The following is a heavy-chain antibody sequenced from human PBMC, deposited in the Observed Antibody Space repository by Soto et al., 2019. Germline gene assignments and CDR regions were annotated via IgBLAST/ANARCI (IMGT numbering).Heavy chain of an antibody. Sequence: ASVKVSCKASGYTFSTLDINCVRQATGQGLEWMGWISAYNGNTNYAQKLQGRVTMTTDTSTSTAYMELRSLRSDDTAVYYCARDSFGGDFDYWGQGTLVTVSS. CDR1: GYTFSTLD. CDR3: ARDSFGGDFDY. CDR2: ISAYNGNT. D-gene: IGHD2-21*01. J-gene: IGHJ4*02. V-gene: IGHV1-18*01.